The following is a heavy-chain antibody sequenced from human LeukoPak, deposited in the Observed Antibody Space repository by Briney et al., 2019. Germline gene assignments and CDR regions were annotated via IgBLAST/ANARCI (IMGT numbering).Heavy chain of an antibody. CDR2: ISFHGTDS. J-gene: IGHJ3*01. CDR3: AKDLIL. V-gene: IGHV3-30*04. Sequence: GTSLRLSCAASGFTFISYAIHWVRQAPGKGLEWVAVISFHGTDSFYADSVKGRFTISRDNSKNTLYLQMSSLRAEDTAVYFCAKDLILWGQGTVVTVSS. CDR1: GFTFISYA.